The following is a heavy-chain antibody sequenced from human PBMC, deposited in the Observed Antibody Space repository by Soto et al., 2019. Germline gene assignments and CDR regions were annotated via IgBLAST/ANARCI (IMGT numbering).Heavy chain of an antibody. D-gene: IGHD1-26*01. CDR2: IYSNGYT. J-gene: IGHJ6*02. V-gene: IGHV4-31*03. CDR3: ARDLREGMDV. CDR1: GDSISSGGYY. Sequence: SETLSLTCTVSGDSISSGGYYWSWIRQLPGKGLEWIGYIYSNGYTYYNPSLESRVTISLDTSNNQFSLKLTSVTAADTAVYYCARDLREGMDVWGQGTTVT.